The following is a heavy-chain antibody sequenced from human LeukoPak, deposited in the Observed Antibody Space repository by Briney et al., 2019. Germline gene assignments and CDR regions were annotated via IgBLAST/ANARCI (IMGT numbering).Heavy chain of an antibody. Sequence: GASVKVSCKASGYTFTGYYMHWVRQVPGQGLEWMGRINPNSGGTNYAQKFQGRVTMTRDTSISIAYMELSRLRSDDTAVYYCARERMATTSDWGQGTLVTVSS. D-gene: IGHD5-24*01. V-gene: IGHV1-2*06. J-gene: IGHJ1*01. CDR2: INPNSGGT. CDR3: ARERMATTSD. CDR1: GYTFTGYY.